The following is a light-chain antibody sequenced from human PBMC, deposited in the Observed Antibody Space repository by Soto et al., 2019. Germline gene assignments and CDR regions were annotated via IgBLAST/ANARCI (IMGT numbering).Light chain of an antibody. Sequence: QAVLTQPPSVSAAPVQRVTISCSGSSSNIWGNSVSWYQQLPGTAPKLLIYDDDKRPSGIPDRFSGSKSGTSATLGITGFQTGDEADYYCGSWDSSLSAYVFGTGTKVTVL. J-gene: IGLJ1*01. CDR1: SSNIWGNS. CDR3: GSWDSSLSAYV. V-gene: IGLV1-51*01. CDR2: DDD.